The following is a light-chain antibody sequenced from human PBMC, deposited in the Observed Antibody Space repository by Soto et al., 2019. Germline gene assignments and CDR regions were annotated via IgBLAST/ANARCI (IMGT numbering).Light chain of an antibody. CDR3: QQRSNWPPIP. CDR2: DAS. J-gene: IGKJ5*01. V-gene: IGKV3-11*01. CDR1: QSVSSY. Sequence: MTQSVAALSVSQGESDTLSCRASQSVSSYLAWYQQKPGQAPRLLIFDASSRAIGIPARFSGSGSGTDFTLTIDSLEPEDSAVYYCQQRSNWPPIPFGQGTLPAIK.